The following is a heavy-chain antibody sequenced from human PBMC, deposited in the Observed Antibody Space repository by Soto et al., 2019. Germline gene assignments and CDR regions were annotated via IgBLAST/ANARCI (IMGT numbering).Heavy chain of an antibody. CDR1: GYSISSSNW. CDR2: IYYSGST. CDR3: ARAVSGYDLIFDY. D-gene: IGHD5-12*01. J-gene: IGHJ4*02. V-gene: IGHV4-28*03. Sequence: SETLSLTCAVSGYSISSSNWWGWIRQPPGKGLEWIGYIYYSGSTYYNPSLKSRVTMSVDTSKNQFSLKLSSVTAVDTAVYYCARAVSGYDLIFDYWGQGTLVTVSS.